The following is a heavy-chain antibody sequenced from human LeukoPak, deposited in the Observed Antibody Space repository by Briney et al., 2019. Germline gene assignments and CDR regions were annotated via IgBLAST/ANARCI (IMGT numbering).Heavy chain of an antibody. V-gene: IGHV3-23*01. Sequence: GGSLILSCAASGFTFSSYAMSWVRQAPGKGLEWVSAISGSGGSTYYADSVKGRFTISRDNSKNTLYLQMNSLRAEDTAVYYCAKDRWRYYGSGSYSVDYWGQGTLVTVSS. CDR2: ISGSGGST. D-gene: IGHD3-10*01. CDR1: GFTFSSYA. CDR3: AKDRWRYYGSGSYSVDY. J-gene: IGHJ4*02.